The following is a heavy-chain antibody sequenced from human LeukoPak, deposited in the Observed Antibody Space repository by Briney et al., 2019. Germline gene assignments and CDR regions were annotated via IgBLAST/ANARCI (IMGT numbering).Heavy chain of an antibody. CDR2: IYYSGST. D-gene: IGHD6-6*01. J-gene: IGHJ4*02. CDR1: GGSISTYY. V-gene: IGHV4-59*01. CDR3: ARFHGSSSTSDY. Sequence: SETLSLTCTVPGGSISTYYWSWIRQPPGERLGWIGYIYYSGSTNYNPSLKSRVTISVDTSKNLFSLKLTSLTAADTAVYYCARFHGSSSTSDYWGQGTLVTVSS.